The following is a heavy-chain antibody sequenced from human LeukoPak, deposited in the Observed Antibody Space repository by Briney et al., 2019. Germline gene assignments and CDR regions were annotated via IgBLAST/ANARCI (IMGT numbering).Heavy chain of an antibody. V-gene: IGHV4-59*01. CDR3: AREQGTGTSSRYFDY. J-gene: IGHJ4*02. Sequence: SETLSLTCTVSGGSITNYYWSWIRQPPGKGLEWIGYIYYSGNTNYNPSLRSRLTISVDTSKNQFSLKLSSVAAADTAVYYCAREQGTGTSSRYFDYWGQGTLVTVSS. D-gene: IGHD1-1*01. CDR2: IYYSGNT. CDR1: GGSITNYY.